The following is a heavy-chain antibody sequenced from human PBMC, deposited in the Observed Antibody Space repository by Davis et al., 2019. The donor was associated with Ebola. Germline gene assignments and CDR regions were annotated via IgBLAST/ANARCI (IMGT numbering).Heavy chain of an antibody. CDR3: ARQVTEGIAAAGTQSTTYYFDY. V-gene: IGHV3-48*01. CDR1: GFTVSSNY. J-gene: IGHJ4*02. Sequence: PGGSLRLSCAASGFTVSSNYMNWVRQAPGKGLEWVSYISSSSSTIYYADSVKGRFTISRDNAKNSLYLQMNSLRAEDTAVYYCARQVTEGIAAAGTQSTTYYFDYWGQGTLVTVSS. D-gene: IGHD6-13*01. CDR2: ISSSSSTI.